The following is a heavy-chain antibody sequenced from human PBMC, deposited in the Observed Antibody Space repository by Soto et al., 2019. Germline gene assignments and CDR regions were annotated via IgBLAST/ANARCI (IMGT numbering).Heavy chain of an antibody. CDR2: IYYSGST. CDR1: GGSISSYY. V-gene: IGHV4-59*08. D-gene: IGHD3-16*02. CDR3: ARQTNDYIWGSYRYEGAFDI. Sequence: SETLSLTCTVSGGSISSYYWSWIRQPPGKGLEWIGYIYYSGSTNYNPSLKSRVTISVDTSKNQFSLKLSSVTAADTAVYYCARQTNDYIWGSYRYEGAFDIWGQGTMVTVSS. J-gene: IGHJ3*02.